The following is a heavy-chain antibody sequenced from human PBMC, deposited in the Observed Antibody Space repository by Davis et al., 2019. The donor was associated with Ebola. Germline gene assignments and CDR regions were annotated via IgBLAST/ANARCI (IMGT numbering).Heavy chain of an antibody. CDR1: GYSFTSYW. D-gene: IGHD3-22*01. CDR3: ARLVYDSSGYYLLGYDY. Sequence: PGGSLRLSCKGSGYSFTSYWIGWVRQMPGKGLEWMGIIYPGDSDTRYSPSFQGQVTISADKSISTAYLQWSSLKASDTAMYYCARLVYDSSGYYLLGYDYWGQGTLVTVSS. V-gene: IGHV5-51*01. CDR2: IYPGDSDT. J-gene: IGHJ4*02.